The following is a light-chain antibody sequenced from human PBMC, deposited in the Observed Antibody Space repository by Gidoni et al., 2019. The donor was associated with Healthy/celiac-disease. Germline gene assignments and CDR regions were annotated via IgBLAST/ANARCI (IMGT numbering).Light chain of an antibody. CDR1: QSLLHSNGYNY. J-gene: IGKJ4*01. CDR3: MQALQTPLT. Sequence: DIVMTQSTLSLPVTTGEPASISSRSSQSLLHSNGYNYLNWYLQKPGQSPHLLIYLGSNRASGVPDRFSGSGSGTDFTLKISRVEAEDVGVSYCMQALQTPLTFGGGTKVEIK. V-gene: IGKV2-28*01. CDR2: LGS.